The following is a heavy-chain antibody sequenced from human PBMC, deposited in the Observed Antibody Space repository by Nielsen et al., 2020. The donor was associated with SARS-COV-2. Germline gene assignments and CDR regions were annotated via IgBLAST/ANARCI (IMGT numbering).Heavy chain of an antibody. CDR1: VYTFTHNY. CDR2: INPTNGGT. CDR3: ARDSSGTYRRVDY. Sequence: ASVPVSCQASVYTFTHNYMHWVRQAPAQGLAWMGLINPTNGGTTHAQKFLGTVTMTRDTSTSTVYMELSSLRSDDTAVYYCARDSSGTYRRVDYWGQGTLVTVSS. D-gene: IGHD3-22*01. J-gene: IGHJ4*02. V-gene: IGHV1-46*01.